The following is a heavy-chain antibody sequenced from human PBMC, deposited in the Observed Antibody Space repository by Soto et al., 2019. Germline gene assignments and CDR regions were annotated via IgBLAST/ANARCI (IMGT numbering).Heavy chain of an antibody. V-gene: IGHV3-7*01. Sequence: EVQLVESGGGLVQPGGSLRLSGPASGFTFSRSWMSWVRQTPGKRLEWVANINQDGSEKYYVDSVEGRFSISRDNAKNSLYLQVNSLRVEDTAVYYCANAGRWGQGTQVTVSS. J-gene: IGHJ4*02. CDR2: INQDGSEK. CDR1: GFTFSRSW. CDR3: ANAGR.